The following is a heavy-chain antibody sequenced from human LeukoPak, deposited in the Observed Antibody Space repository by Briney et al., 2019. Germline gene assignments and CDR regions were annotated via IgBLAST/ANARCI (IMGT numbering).Heavy chain of an antibody. CDR2: IYYSGST. CDR1: GGSISSVVYY. Sequence: SQTLSLTCTVSGGSISSVVYYWGWIRQHPEKGLEWIGFIYYSGSTYYNTSLKSRVPISVATSKNQFSLKLSAMTAADTAAFYCAREPASTVAIDYWGQGTLVTVSS. D-gene: IGHD4-17*01. CDR3: AREPASTVAIDY. V-gene: IGHV4-31*03. J-gene: IGHJ4*02.